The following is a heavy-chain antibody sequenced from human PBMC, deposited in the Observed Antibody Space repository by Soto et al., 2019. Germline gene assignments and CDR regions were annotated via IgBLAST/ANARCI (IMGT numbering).Heavy chain of an antibody. Sequence: GESRKLSYTGSGDHFTSYWISWVRQMPGKGLEWMGRIDPSDSYTNYSPSFQGHVTISADKSISTAYLQWSSLKASDTAMYYCARLKGSGWYDDWGQGTLVTVSS. CDR3: ARLKGSGWYDD. CDR2: IDPSDSYT. D-gene: IGHD6-19*01. J-gene: IGHJ5*02. V-gene: IGHV5-10-1*01. CDR1: GDHFTSYW.